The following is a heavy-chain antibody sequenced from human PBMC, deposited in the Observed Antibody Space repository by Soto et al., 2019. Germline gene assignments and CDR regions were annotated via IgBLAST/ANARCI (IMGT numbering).Heavy chain of an antibody. CDR3: ATYRKFFQI. J-gene: IGHJ3*02. CDR2: IYNSGST. Sequence: SSETLSLTCTVSGGSITSSSYYWGWIRQPPGKGLEWIGGIYNSGSTYYNSSLKSRVTISVDRSKNHFFLNLTSVTAADTAVYYCATYRKFFQIWGQGTKVTVSS. CDR1: GGSITSSSYY. V-gene: IGHV4-39*07.